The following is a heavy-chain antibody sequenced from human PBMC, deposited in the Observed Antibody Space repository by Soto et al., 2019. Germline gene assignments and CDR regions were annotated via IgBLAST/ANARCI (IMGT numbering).Heavy chain of an antibody. CDR1: GGSISSGGYS. Sequence: SETLSLTCAVSGGSISSGGYSWSWIRQPPGKGLEWIGYIYHSGSTYYNPSLKSRVTISVDRSKNQFSLKLSSVTAADTAVYYCARGQGRPVNWFDPWGQGTRVTVSS. V-gene: IGHV4-30-2*01. J-gene: IGHJ5*02. CDR2: IYHSGST. CDR3: ARGQGRPVNWFDP.